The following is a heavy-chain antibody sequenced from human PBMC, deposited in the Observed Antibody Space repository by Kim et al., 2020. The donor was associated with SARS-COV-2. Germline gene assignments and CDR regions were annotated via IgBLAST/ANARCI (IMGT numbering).Heavy chain of an antibody. J-gene: IGHJ3*02. Sequence: SETLSLTCAVYGGSFSGYYWSWIRQPPGKGLEWIGEINHSGSTNYNPSLKSRVTISVDTSKNQFSLKLSSVTAADTAVYYCARSSGELDAFDIWGQGTMV. CDR3: ARSSGELDAFDI. D-gene: IGHD3-10*01. CDR1: GGSFSGYY. V-gene: IGHV4-34*01. CDR2: INHSGST.